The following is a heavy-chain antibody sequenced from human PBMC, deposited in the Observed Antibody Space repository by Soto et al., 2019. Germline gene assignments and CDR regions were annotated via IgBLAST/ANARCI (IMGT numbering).Heavy chain of an antibody. V-gene: IGHV1-69*02. Sequence: SVKVSCKASGGTFSSYTISWVRQAPGQGLEWMGRIIPILGIANYAQKFQGRVTITADKSTSTAYMELSSLRSEDTAVYYCARWANGYYDILTGSASDAFDIWGQGTMVTVSS. J-gene: IGHJ3*02. CDR2: IIPILGIA. CDR1: GGTFSSYT. CDR3: ARWANGYYDILTGSASDAFDI. D-gene: IGHD3-9*01.